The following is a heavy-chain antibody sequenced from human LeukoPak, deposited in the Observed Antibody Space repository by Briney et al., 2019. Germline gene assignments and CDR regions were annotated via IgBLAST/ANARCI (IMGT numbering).Heavy chain of an antibody. CDR1: GFTFFNYG. J-gene: IGHJ4*02. Sequence: GGSLRLSCAASGFTFFNYGMHWVRQALGKGLDWVAVIWYDGSYKYYADSVRGRFTISRDNSKNTLYLHMDSLRAEDTAIYYCAKVVQYTASTGTGLDYWGRGTLVTVSS. D-gene: IGHD6-13*01. CDR2: IWYDGSYK. V-gene: IGHV3-33*06. CDR3: AKVVQYTASTGTGLDY.